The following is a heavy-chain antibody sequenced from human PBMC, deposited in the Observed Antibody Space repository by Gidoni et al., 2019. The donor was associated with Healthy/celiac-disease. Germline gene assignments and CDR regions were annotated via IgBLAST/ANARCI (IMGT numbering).Heavy chain of an antibody. CDR3: AKDLYGGNSGYYYYYMDV. V-gene: IGHV3-43*01. J-gene: IGHJ6*03. Sequence: EVQLVESGGVVVQPGGSLRLSCAASGFTLDDYTMHWVRQAPGKGLEWVSLISWDGGSTYYADSVKGRFTISRDNSKNSLYLQMNSLRTEDTALYYCAKDLYGGNSGYYYYYMDVWGKGTTVTVSS. CDR2: ISWDGGST. CDR1: GFTLDDYT. D-gene: IGHD4-17*01.